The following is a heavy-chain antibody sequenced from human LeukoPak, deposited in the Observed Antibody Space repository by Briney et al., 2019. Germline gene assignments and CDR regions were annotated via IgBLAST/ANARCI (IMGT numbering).Heavy chain of an antibody. D-gene: IGHD3-10*01. CDR3: ARDGSGRVPEMSAPDY. CDR2: ISWISGAI. CDR1: GFTFDDYA. Sequence: GRSLRLSCATSGFTFDDYAMHWVRQTPRKGLEWVSGISWISGAIGYADSVKGRFTISRDNAKNSLYLQMNSLSAEDTAVYYCARDGSGRVPEMSAPDYWGEGTLVTVSS. V-gene: IGHV3-9*01. J-gene: IGHJ4*02.